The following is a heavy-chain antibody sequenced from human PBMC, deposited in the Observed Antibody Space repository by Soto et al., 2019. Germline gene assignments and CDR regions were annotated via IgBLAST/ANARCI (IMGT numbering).Heavy chain of an antibody. J-gene: IGHJ3*01. D-gene: IGHD6-13*01. CDR1: GFTFSSYE. CDR2: ISSSASTI. V-gene: IGHV3-48*03. CDR3: ARERSSWYTDAFDV. Sequence: SLRLSCAASGFTFSSYEMNWVRQAPGKGLEWVSYISSSASTIYYVDSVKGRFTISRDNAKNSLYLQMNSLTAEDTAVYYCARERSSWYTDAFDVWGQGTMVTVSS.